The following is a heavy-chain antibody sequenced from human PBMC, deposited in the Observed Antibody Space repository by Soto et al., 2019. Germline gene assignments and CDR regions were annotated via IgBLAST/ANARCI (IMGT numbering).Heavy chain of an antibody. V-gene: IGHV3-30*03. CDR1: GFTFRNYD. Sequence: VGSLRLSCAASGFTFRNYDMFFARQAPGKGPEWVAVISYDGRSEYYADSVKGRITISRDDSKNTLYLQMISLRGDDTAVYYCARDVYCKSITCYEFSYHGMDVWGQGTTVTVSS. CDR2: ISYDGRSE. CDR3: ARDVYCKSITCYEFSYHGMDV. D-gene: IGHD2-2*01. J-gene: IGHJ6*02.